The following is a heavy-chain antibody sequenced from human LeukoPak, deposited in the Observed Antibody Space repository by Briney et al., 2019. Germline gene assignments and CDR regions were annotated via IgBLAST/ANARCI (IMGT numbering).Heavy chain of an antibody. CDR1: GGSISSYY. V-gene: IGHV4-59*01. D-gene: IGHD3-22*01. CDR3: AREALNAYDSSGYYA. CDR2: IYYSGST. Sequence: SSETLSLTCTVSGGSISSYYWSWLRQPPGKGLEWIGYIYYSGSTNYNPSLKSRVTISVDTSKNQFSLKLSSVTAADTAVYYCAREALNAYDSSGYYAWGQGTLVTVSS. J-gene: IGHJ4*02.